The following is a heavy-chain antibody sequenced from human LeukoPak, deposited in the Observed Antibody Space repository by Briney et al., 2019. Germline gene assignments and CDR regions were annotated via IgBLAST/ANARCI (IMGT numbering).Heavy chain of an antibody. CDR3: TTVKPPSLRYFDWLYAFDI. J-gene: IGHJ3*02. V-gene: IGHV3-15*01. CDR2: IKSKTDGGTT. D-gene: IGHD3-9*01. CDR1: GFTFSNAW. Sequence: GGSLRLSCAASGFTFSNAWMSWVRQAPGEGLEWVGRIKSKTDGGTTDYAAPVKGRFTISRDDSKNTLYLQMNSLKTEDTAVYYCTTVKPPSLRYFDWLYAFDIWGQGTMVTVSS.